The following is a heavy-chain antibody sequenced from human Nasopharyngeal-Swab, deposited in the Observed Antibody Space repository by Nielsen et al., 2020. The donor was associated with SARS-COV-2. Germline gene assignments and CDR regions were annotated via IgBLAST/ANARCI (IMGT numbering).Heavy chain of an antibody. CDR3: AREGNCSGGSCYSYFDY. V-gene: IGHV4-30-4*01. Sequence: RQAPGKGLEWIGYIYYSGSTYYKPSLKSRVTISVDTSKNQFSLKLSSVTAADTAVYYCAREGNCSGGSCYSYFDYWGQGTLVTVSS. D-gene: IGHD2-15*01. J-gene: IGHJ4*02. CDR2: IYYSGST.